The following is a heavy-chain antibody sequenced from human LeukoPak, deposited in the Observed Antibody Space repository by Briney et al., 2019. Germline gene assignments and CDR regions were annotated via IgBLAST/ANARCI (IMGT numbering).Heavy chain of an antibody. Sequence: GGSLRLSCAASGFTFSNYDMSWVRQAPGKGLEWVSAISGSGGSTYYADSVKGRFTISRDNSKNTLYLQMNSLRAEDTAVYYCAKWVGIAVAGYFDYWGQGTLGTVSS. CDR1: GFTFSNYD. V-gene: IGHV3-23*01. D-gene: IGHD6-19*01. CDR3: AKWVGIAVAGYFDY. CDR2: ISGSGGST. J-gene: IGHJ4*02.